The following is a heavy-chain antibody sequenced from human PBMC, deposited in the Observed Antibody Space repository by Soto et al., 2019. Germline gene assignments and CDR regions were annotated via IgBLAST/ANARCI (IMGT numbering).Heavy chain of an antibody. J-gene: IGHJ4*02. CDR2: IAGSVGST. Sequence: EVQLLESGGGLVQPGGSLRLSCAASGFTFSDHGMSWVRQAPGKGPEWVSGIAGSVGSTYYADSVKGRFTISRDNSKNMLYLQMESLRDEDTAVYYCAKDRTIASRNFDDWGQGALVTVSS. D-gene: IGHD6-6*01. V-gene: IGHV3-23*01. CDR1: GFTFSDHG. CDR3: AKDRTIASRNFDD.